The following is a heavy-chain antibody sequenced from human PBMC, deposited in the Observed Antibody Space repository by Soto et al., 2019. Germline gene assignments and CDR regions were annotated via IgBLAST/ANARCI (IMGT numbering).Heavy chain of an antibody. D-gene: IGHD3-22*01. V-gene: IGHV4-31*03. CDR2: IYYSGST. CDR3: ARAHYYDSSGYYYWDYYYGMDV. J-gene: IGHJ6*02. Sequence: PSETLSLTCTVSGGSISSGGYYWSWIRQHPGKGLEWIGYIYYSGSTYYNPSLKSRVTISVDTSKNQFSLKLSSVTAADTAVYYCARAHYYDSSGYYYWDYYYGMDVWGQGTTVTVS. CDR1: GGSISSGGYY.